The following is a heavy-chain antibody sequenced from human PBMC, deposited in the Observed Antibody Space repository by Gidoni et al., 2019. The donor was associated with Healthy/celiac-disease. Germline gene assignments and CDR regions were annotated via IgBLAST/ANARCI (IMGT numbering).Heavy chain of an antibody. J-gene: IGHJ4*02. D-gene: IGHD3-22*01. CDR3: ARAQILYYACSGYTY. V-gene: IGHV3-30-3*01. CDR2: LSYDGSNK. Sequence: QVQLVESGGGVVQPGRSLRRSCAAAGFTFSSYAMHWVRQAPGKGLEWVAVLSYDGSNKYYADSVKGRFTISRDNSKNTLSLQMNSLRAEDTAVYYCARAQILYYACSGYTYWGQGTLVTVSS. CDR1: GFTFSSYA.